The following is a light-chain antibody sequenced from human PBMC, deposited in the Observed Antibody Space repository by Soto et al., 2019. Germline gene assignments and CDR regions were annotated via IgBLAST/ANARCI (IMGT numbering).Light chain of an antibody. CDR2: GAS. CDR1: QSVDSRY. Sequence: EIVLTQSPGTLSLSPGERATLSCRASQSVDSRYLAWYQHKPGQAPRLLIYGASSRVSGIPDRFSGSGSGTDFTLTISRLEPEDFAVYYCQQDGSSQTWTFGQGTKVEIK. V-gene: IGKV3-20*01. CDR3: QQDGSSQTWT. J-gene: IGKJ1*01.